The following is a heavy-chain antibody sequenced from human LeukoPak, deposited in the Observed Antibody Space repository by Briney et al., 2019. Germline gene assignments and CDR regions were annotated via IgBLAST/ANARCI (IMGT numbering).Heavy chain of an antibody. CDR2: ISAYNGNT. CDR1: GYTFTSYG. Sequence: ASVKVSCKASGYTFTSYGISWVRQAPGQGLEWMGRISAYNGNTNYAQKLQGRVTMTTDTSTSTAYMELRSLRSDDTAVYYCARGRLPCSSTSCHARGPGLADYWGQGTLVTVSS. CDR3: ARGRLPCSSTSCHARGPGLADY. J-gene: IGHJ4*02. V-gene: IGHV1-18*01. D-gene: IGHD2-2*01.